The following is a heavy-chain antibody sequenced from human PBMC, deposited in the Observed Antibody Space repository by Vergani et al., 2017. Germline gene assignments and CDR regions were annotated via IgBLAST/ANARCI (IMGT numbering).Heavy chain of an antibody. CDR1: GGSISSYY. Sequence: QVQLQESGPGLVKPSETLSLTCTVSGGSISSYYWSWIRQPPGKGLEWIGYIYYSGSTNYNPSLKSRVTRSVDTSKNQFSLKLSSVTAADTAVYYCARGTYYYDSSGYYYVFDYWGQGTLVTVSS. J-gene: IGHJ4*02. V-gene: IGHV4-59*01. CDR3: ARGTYYYDSSGYYYVFDY. D-gene: IGHD3-22*01. CDR2: IYYSGST.